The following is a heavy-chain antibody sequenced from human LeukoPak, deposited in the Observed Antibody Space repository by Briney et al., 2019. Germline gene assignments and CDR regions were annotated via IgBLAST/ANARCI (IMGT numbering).Heavy chain of an antibody. V-gene: IGHV4-4*02. D-gene: IGHD2-21*01. Sequence: SETLSLTCAVSGGSISSSNWWSWVRQPPGKGLEWIGEIYHSGSTNYNPSLKSRVAISVDKSKNQFSLKLSSVTAADTAVYYCARPAYCGSNCYYFPDYWGQGTLVTVSS. CDR2: IYHSGST. CDR1: GGSISSSNW. CDR3: ARPAYCGSNCYYFPDY. J-gene: IGHJ4*02.